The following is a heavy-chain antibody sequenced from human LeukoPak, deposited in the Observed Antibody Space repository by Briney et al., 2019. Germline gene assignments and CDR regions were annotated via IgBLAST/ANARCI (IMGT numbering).Heavy chain of an antibody. V-gene: IGHV4-34*01. J-gene: IGHJ4*02. D-gene: IGHD3-22*01. Sequence: KAGGSLRLSCAASGFTFNNYNMNWIRQPPGKGLEWIGEINHSGSTNYNPSLKSRVTISVDTSKNQFSLKLSSVTAADTAVYYCARARTYYYDSSGYYWPHLRTYYFDYWGQGTLVTVSS. CDR1: GFTFNNYN. CDR2: INHSGST. CDR3: ARARTYYYDSSGYYWPHLRTYYFDY.